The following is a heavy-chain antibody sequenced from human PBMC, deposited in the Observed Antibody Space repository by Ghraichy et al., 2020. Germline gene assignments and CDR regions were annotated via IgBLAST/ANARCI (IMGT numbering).Heavy chain of an antibody. CDR1: GYTFTSYA. CDR2: INAGNGNT. Sequence: ALVKVSCKASGYTFTSYAMHWVRQAPGQRLEWMGWINAGNGNTKYSQKFQGRVTITRDTSASTAYMELSSLRSEDTAVYYCARGPTHITMVPLGDVWGKGTTVTVSS. CDR3: ARGPTHITMVPLGDV. J-gene: IGHJ6*04. D-gene: IGHD3-10*01. V-gene: IGHV1-3*01.